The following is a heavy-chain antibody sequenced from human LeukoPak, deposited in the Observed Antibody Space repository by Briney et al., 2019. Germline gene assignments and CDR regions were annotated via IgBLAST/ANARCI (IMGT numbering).Heavy chain of an antibody. V-gene: IGHV3-30*04. CDR1: GFTFSSYA. CDR2: ISYDGSNK. Sequence: GSLRLSCAASGFTFSSYAMHWVRQAPGKGLEWVAVISYDGSNKYYADCVKGRFTIYRDNSKNTVYLQMNSLRTEDTAIYYCAKEDVVVITIRYFQHWGQGTLVTVSS. CDR3: AKEDVVVITIRYFQH. D-gene: IGHD3-22*01. J-gene: IGHJ1*01.